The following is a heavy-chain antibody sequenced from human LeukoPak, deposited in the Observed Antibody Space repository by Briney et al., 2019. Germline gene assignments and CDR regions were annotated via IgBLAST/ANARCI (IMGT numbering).Heavy chain of an antibody. J-gene: IGHJ4*02. Sequence: GESLKISCKGSGYSFTSYWISWVRQMPGKGLEWMGRIDPSDSYTNYSPSFQGHVTISADESISTAYLQWSSLKASDTAMYYCARHSLDRAYGSGSYYNDYWGQGTRVTVSS. V-gene: IGHV5-10-1*01. CDR3: ARHSLDRAYGSGSYYNDY. D-gene: IGHD3-10*01. CDR1: GYSFTSYW. CDR2: IDPSDSYT.